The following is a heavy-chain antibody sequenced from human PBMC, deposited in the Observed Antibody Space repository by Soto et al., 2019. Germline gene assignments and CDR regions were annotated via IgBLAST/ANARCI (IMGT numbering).Heavy chain of an antibody. CDR2: ISAYNGNT. CDR3: ARDGGGSAVDY. Sequence: QVQLVQSGAEVKKPGASVKVSCKASGYTFTSYGISWVRQAPGQGLEWMGWISAYNGNTNYAQKLQGRVTXTXXTSTSTAYMERRSLRSDDTAVYYCARDGGGSAVDYWGQGTLVTVSS. J-gene: IGHJ4*02. D-gene: IGHD2-15*01. CDR1: GYTFTSYG. V-gene: IGHV1-18*01.